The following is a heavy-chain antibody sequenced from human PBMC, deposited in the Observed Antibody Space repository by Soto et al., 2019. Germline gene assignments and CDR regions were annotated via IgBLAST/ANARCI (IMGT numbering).Heavy chain of an antibody. V-gene: IGHV3-30-3*01. CDR3: AGGSRDSNYGLYYYYGMDV. J-gene: IGHJ6*02. CDR1: GFTFSSYA. D-gene: IGHD4-4*01. CDR2: ISYDGSNK. Sequence: GGSLRLSCAASGFTFSSYAMHWVRQAPGKGLEWVAVISYDGSNKYYADSVKGRFTISRDNSKNTLYLQMNSLRSEDTAVYYCAGGSRDSNYGLYYYYGMDVWGQGTTVTVSS.